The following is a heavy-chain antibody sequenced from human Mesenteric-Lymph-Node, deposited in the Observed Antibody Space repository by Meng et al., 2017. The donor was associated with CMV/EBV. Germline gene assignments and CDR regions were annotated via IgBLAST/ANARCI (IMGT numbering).Heavy chain of an antibody. D-gene: IGHD3-3*01. J-gene: IGHJ4*02. CDR1: GFTVSSNY. Sequence: GGSLRLSCAASGFTVSSNYMSWVRQAPGKGLEWVSVIYSGGSTYYADSVKGRFTISRDNSKNTLYLQMNSVRAEDTAVYYCARSIRGHFDYWGQGTLVTVSS. V-gene: IGHV3-53*01. CDR2: IYSGGST. CDR3: ARSIRGHFDY.